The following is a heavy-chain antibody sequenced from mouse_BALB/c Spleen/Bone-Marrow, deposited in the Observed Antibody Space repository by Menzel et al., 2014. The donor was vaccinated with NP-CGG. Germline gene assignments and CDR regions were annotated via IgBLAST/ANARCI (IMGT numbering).Heavy chain of an antibody. Sequence: LQESGAELMKPGASVKISCKATGYTFSSYWIEWVKQRPGHGLEWIGEILPGSGGTNYNEKFKGKATFTADTPSNTAYMQLSSLTSEDSAVYYCATARATWFAYWGQGTLVTVSA. D-gene: IGHD3-2*01. CDR1: GYTFSSYW. V-gene: IGHV1-9*01. J-gene: IGHJ3*01. CDR2: ILPGSGGT. CDR3: ATARATWFAY.